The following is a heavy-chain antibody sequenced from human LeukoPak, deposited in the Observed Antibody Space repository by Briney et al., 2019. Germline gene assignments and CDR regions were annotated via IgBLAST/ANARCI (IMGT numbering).Heavy chain of an antibody. J-gene: IGHJ6*03. V-gene: IGHV3-7*01. CDR2: IKQDGSEK. D-gene: IGHD3-3*01. CDR1: GFTFSSYW. CDR3: ARDKDDFWSGYWAYYYYMDV. Sequence: GGSLRLSCAASGFTFSSYWMSWVRQAPGKGLEWVANIKQDGSEKYYVDSVKGRFTISRDNAKNSLYLQMNSLRAEDTAVYYCARDKDDFWSGYWAYYYYMDVWGKGTTVTVSS.